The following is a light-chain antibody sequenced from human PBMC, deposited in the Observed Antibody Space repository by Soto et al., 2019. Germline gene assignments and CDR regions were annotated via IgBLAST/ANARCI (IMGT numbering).Light chain of an antibody. CDR1: SSDVGGYNY. V-gene: IGLV2-14*01. Sequence: QSALTQPASVSGSPGQSITISCTGTSSDVGGYNYVSWYQQHPGKAPKLMIYEVSNRPSGVSNRFSGSKSGNTPSLTISGLQAEDEADYYCSSYTTSSTPGVFGGGTKVTVL. J-gene: IGLJ3*02. CDR3: SSYTTSSTPGV. CDR2: EVS.